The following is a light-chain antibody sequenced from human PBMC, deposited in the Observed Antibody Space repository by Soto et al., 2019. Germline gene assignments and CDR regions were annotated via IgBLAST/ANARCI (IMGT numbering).Light chain of an antibody. CDR1: SGHSSYA. CDR3: NTGGTGMVI. CDR2: LNSDGSH. V-gene: IGLV4-69*01. Sequence: QLVLTQSPSASASLGASVKLTCTLSSGHSSYAIAWHQQQPEKGPRYLMKLNSDGSHSKGDGIPDRFSGSSSGAERYLTIPSLGFGEGADYYCNTGGTGMVIFGGGTKPTAL. J-gene: IGLJ2*01.